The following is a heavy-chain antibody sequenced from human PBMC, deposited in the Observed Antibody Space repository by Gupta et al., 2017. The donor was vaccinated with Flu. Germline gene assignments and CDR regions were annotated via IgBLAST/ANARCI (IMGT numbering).Heavy chain of an antibody. CDR3: ARDPMTRTIVGPATATNFDY. CDR1: GFSFDDYA. V-gene: IGHV3-9*01. J-gene: IGHJ4*02. CDR2: ISWHSATI. D-gene: IGHD1-26*01. Sequence: EVRLVESGGGLVQPGRSLTLSCAASGFSFDDYAMHWVRQAPGRGLEWVSGISWHSATIAYADSVKGRFTISRDNAKNSLYLQMNSLRPEDTAFYYCARDPMTRTIVGPATATNFDYWGQGTLVTVSS.